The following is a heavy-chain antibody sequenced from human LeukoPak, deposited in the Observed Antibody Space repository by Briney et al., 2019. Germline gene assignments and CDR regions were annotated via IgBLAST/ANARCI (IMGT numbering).Heavy chain of an antibody. CDR3: AKIPADPSEPLPPHAFDI. CDR1: GFTFSSYS. CDR2: ISGSGGST. J-gene: IGHJ3*02. D-gene: IGHD2-2*01. Sequence: GGSLRLSCAASGFTFSSYSMNWVRQAPGKGLEWVSAISGSGGSTYSADSVKGRFTISRDNSKNTLYLQMNSLRAEDTAVYYCAKIPADPSEPLPPHAFDIWGQGTMVTVSS. V-gene: IGHV3-23*01.